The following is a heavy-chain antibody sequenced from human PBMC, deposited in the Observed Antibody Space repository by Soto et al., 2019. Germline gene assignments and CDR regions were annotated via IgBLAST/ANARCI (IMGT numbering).Heavy chain of an antibody. CDR3: AKDRITMVRGPPAFDI. Sequence: EVQLLESGGGLVQPGGSLRLSCAASGFTFSSYAMSWVRQAPGKGLEWVSAISGSGGSTYYADSVKARFTISRDNSKNTLYLQMNSLRAEDTAVYYCAKDRITMVRGPPAFDIWGQGTMVTVSS. CDR2: ISGSGGST. V-gene: IGHV3-23*01. J-gene: IGHJ3*02. CDR1: GFTFSSYA. D-gene: IGHD3-10*01.